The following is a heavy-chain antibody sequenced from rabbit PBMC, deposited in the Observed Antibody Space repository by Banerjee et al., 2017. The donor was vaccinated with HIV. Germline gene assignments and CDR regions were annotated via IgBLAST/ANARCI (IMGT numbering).Heavy chain of an antibody. Sequence: QEQLEESGGDLVQPEGSLTLTCTASGFSLSSSYWICWVRQAPGKGLEWIACIKAGSSSTTYYASWAKGRFTISKTSSTTVTLQMTSLTAADTATYFCARDVVGDGYGYAFNLWGQGTLVTVS. CDR3: ARDVVGDGYGYAFNL. CDR1: GFSLSSSYW. D-gene: IGHD6-1*01. CDR2: IKAGSSSTT. V-gene: IGHV1S45*01. J-gene: IGHJ4*01.